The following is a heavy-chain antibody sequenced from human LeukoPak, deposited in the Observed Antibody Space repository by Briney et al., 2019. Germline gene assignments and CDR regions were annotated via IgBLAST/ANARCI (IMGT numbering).Heavy chain of an antibody. Sequence: SETLSLTCAVSGYSISSGYYWGWIRQPPGKGLEWIGEINHSGSTNYNPSLKSRVTISVDTSKNQFSLKLSSVTAADTAVYYCARGANCSGGSCYPDTRFDPWGQGTLVTVSS. CDR1: GYSISSGYY. D-gene: IGHD2-15*01. CDR2: INHSGST. V-gene: IGHV4-38-2*01. CDR3: ARGANCSGGSCYPDTRFDP. J-gene: IGHJ5*02.